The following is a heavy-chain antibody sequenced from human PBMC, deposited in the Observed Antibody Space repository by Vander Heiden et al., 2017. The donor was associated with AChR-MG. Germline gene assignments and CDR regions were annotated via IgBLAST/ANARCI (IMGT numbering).Heavy chain of an antibody. V-gene: IGHV4-61*01. CDR1: GGSVSSGSYY. CDR3: ARDLPVDSGQYYGMDV. CDR2: IYYSGST. D-gene: IGHD6-19*01. J-gene: IGHJ6*02. Sequence: QVQLQESGPGLVKPSETLSLTCTVPGGSVSSGSYYWSWIRQPTGKGLEWIGYIYYSGSTNYNPSLKSRVTISVDTSKNQFSLKLSSVTAADTAVYYCARDLPVDSGQYYGMDVWGQGTTVTVSS.